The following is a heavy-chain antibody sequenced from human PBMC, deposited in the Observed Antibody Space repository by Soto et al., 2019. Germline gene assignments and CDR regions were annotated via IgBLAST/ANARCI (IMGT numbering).Heavy chain of an antibody. V-gene: IGHV3-21*01. J-gene: IGHJ5*02. CDR2: ISKSDYT. D-gene: IGHD6-6*01. CDR3: ARGQQLVANWLDP. Sequence: GGSLRLSCTVSGFAFNNYGINWVRQAPGKGLEWVSSISKSDYTYYSDSVKGRFTISRDNAKNSVSLQMNTLRVEDTAVYYCARGQQLVANWLDPWGQGILVTVSS. CDR1: GFAFNNYG.